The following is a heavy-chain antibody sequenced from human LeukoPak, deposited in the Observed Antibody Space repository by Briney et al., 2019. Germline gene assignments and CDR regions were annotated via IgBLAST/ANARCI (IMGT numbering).Heavy chain of an antibody. CDR2: IVSSSNT. CDR1: GFTFSGYY. J-gene: IGHJ4*02. D-gene: IGHD6-13*01. V-gene: IGHV3-69-1*01. Sequence: GRSLRLSCAASGFTFSGYYMSWIRQAPGKGLEWVSYIVSSSNTVYADSVKGRFTISRDNAKNSMNLQMNSLRAEDTAVYYCARVSEIAAAGTVDYWGQGTLVTVSS. CDR3: ARVSEIAAAGTVDY.